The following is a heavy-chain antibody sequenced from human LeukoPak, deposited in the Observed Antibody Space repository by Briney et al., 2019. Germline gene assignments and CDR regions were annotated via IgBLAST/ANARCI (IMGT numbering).Heavy chain of an antibody. Sequence: GGSLRLSCAASGFTVSSYEMNWVRQAPGKGLEWVSYISTSGSTIYYADSVKGRFTISRDNSKNTLYLQMNSLRAEDTAVYYCAKVSGTALDTAPDYWGQGTLVTVSS. D-gene: IGHD5-18*01. CDR3: AKVSGTALDTAPDY. V-gene: IGHV3-48*03. CDR1: GFTVSSYE. CDR2: ISTSGSTI. J-gene: IGHJ4*02.